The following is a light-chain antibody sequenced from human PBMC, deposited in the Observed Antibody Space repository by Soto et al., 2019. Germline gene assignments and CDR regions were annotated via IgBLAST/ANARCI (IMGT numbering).Light chain of an antibody. V-gene: IGKV2-28*01. CDR2: LGS. Sequence: DIVMTQSPLSLPVTPGEPASISCRSSQSLLHSNGYNYLDWYLQKPGQSPQLLIYLGSNRGSGVPDRFSGSGSGTDFTLKISRVEAEDVGVYYCMQALQTPFTFGPGTKVDI. CDR1: QSLLHSNGYNY. CDR3: MQALQTPFT. J-gene: IGKJ3*01.